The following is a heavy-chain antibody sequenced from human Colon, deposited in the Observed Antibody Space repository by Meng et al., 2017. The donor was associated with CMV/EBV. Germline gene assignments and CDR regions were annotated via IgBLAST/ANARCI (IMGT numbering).Heavy chain of an antibody. J-gene: IGHJ4*02. V-gene: IGHV3-20*04. CDR1: GFTFDDYV. Sequence: GESLKISCAASGFTFDDYVMSWVRQAPGKGLEWVSGINWNGGSTGYADSVKGRFTISRDNAKNSLYLQMNSLRAEDTALYYCARARANYGSGSSCNYWGQGTLVTVSS. D-gene: IGHD3-10*01. CDR2: INWNGGST. CDR3: ARARANYGSGSSCNY.